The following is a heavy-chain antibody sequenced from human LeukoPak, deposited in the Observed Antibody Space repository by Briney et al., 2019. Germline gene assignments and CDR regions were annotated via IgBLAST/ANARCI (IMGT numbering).Heavy chain of an antibody. CDR1: GGTFSSYA. CDR2: IIPIFGTA. V-gene: IGHV1-69*06. Sequence: SVKVSSKASGGTFSSYAISWVGQAPGQGLEWMGGIIPIFGTANYAQKFQGRVTITADKSTSTAYMELSSLRSEDTAVYYCARHRGGYGVLIDYWGQGTLVTVSS. D-gene: IGHD1-26*01. CDR3: ARHRGGYGVLIDY. J-gene: IGHJ4*02.